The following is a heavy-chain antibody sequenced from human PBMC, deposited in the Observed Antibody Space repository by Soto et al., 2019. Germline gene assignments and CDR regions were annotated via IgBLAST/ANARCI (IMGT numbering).Heavy chain of an antibody. Sequence: QVHLVQSGAEVKKPGASVKVSCMASGYNFIAQNIHWVRQAPGLGLEWMGKMNPNSGGSDYAQEFQGRVNVTRDTSIATVYMELTSLKADDTAVYYCARERHLNAPSDAFDLWGQGTMVIVSS. J-gene: IGHJ3*01. CDR3: ARERHLNAPSDAFDL. D-gene: IGHD1-1*01. CDR2: MNPNSGGS. CDR1: GYNFIAQN. V-gene: IGHV1-2*02.